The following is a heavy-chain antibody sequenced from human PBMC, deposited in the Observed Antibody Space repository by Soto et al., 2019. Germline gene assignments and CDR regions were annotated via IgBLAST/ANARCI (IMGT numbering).Heavy chain of an antibody. J-gene: IGHJ5*02. CDR3: ARLTAS. CDR1: GFTFSSSA. CDR2: TGPSGM. Sequence: GGSLRLSCAASGFTFSSSAMSWVRQSPGNRLEWVSTTGPSGMYYTDSVKVRFTISRDNSKNTLFLQMNSLRVDDTAIYYCARLTASWGQGALVTVSA. V-gene: IGHV3-23*01.